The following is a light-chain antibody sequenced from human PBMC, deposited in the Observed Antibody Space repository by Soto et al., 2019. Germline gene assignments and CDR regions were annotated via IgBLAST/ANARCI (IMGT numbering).Light chain of an antibody. CDR3: TSYAGTNIWV. CDR1: SSDVGGYNY. CDR2: EVS. V-gene: IGLV2-8*01. Sequence: QSALTQPPSASGSPGQSVTISCTGTSSDVGGYNYVSWYQQYPGKAPKLMIYEVSKRPSGVPDRFSGSKSGKTASLTVSGIQPEAEADYYCTSYAGTNIWVFGGGTKLTVL. J-gene: IGLJ3*02.